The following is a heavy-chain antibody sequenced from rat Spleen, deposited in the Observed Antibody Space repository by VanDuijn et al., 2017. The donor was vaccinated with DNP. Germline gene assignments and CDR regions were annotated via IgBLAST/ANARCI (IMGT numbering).Heavy chain of an antibody. CDR1: GFSFTSYG. CDR3: ARNYGLMDA. CDR2: ISGGGST. V-gene: IGHV2S8*01. D-gene: IGHD1-11*01. Sequence: QVQLKESGPGLVQPSQTLSLTCTVSGFSFTSYGVSWVRQPPGKGLEWIAAISGGGSTDYNSPLKSRLSISRDTSKSQVFLRMNSLEAEDTAMYFCARNYGLMDAWGQGTSVTVSS. J-gene: IGHJ4*01.